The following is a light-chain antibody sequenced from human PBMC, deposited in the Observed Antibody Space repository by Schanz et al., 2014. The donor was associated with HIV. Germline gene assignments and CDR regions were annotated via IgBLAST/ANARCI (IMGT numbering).Light chain of an antibody. CDR1: SSDIGAYDF. J-gene: IGLJ1*01. CDR2: DVT. Sequence: QSALTQPPSASGSPGQSVTISCTGTSSDIGAYDFVSWYQHHPGKAPKLMIYDVTKRPSGVPARFSGSKSGNTASLTVSGLQAEDEADYYCCSYTTTSTYVFGAGTKLTVL. V-gene: IGLV2-8*01. CDR3: CSYTTTSTYV.